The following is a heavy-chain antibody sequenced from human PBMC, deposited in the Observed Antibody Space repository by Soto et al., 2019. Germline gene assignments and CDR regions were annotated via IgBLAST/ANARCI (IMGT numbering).Heavy chain of an antibody. CDR3: ARGELGRHDDAFDI. CDR2: IIPIFGTA. CDR1: GGTFSSYA. D-gene: IGHD1-1*01. J-gene: IGHJ3*02. Sequence: QVQLVQSGAEVKKPGSSVKVSCKASGGTFSSYAISWVRQAPGQGLEWMGGIIPIFGTANYAQKFQGRGTIPADESTSTAYMELSSLRSEDTAVYYRARGELGRHDDAFDIWGQGTMVTVSS. V-gene: IGHV1-69*12.